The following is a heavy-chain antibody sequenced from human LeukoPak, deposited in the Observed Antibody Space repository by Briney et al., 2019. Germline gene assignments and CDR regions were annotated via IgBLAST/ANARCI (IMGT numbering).Heavy chain of an antibody. CDR1: GFTFSSYS. D-gene: IGHD5-24*01. CDR3: ARGGGRWLQYDY. CDR2: ISSSSSYI. J-gene: IGHJ4*02. V-gene: IGHV3-21*01. Sequence: GGSLRLSCAASGFTFSSYSMNWVRQAPGKGLEWVSSISSSSSYIYCADSVKGRFTISRDNAKNSLYLQMNSLRAEDTAVYYCARGGGRWLQYDYWGQGTLVTVSS.